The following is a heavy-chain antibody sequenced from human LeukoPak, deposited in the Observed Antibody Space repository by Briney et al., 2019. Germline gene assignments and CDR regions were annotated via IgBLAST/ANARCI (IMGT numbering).Heavy chain of an antibody. D-gene: IGHD2-15*01. J-gene: IGHJ6*03. V-gene: IGHV4-4*07. CDR3: ARGWYCSGGTCQSSMDV. CDR2: ITIGGNN. CDR1: GGSISNYY. Sequence: SETLSLTCTVSGGSISNYYWSWIRQPAGKGLEWIGRITIGGNNDYNPSLKSRVTMSADTSKNQFSLRLSSVTAADTAFYYCARGWYCSGGTCQSSMDVWGKGTTVTVSS.